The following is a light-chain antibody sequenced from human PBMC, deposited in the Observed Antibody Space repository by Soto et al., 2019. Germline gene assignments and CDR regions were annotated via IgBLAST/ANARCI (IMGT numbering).Light chain of an antibody. Sequence: QSVLTQPPSVSGAPRQRVTISCSGSTPNIGKNAVNRYQQLPGKAPKLVIYHNDLLPSGVSDRFSGSKSGTSASLAISGLQSDDEADYYCAAWDDNLDGDVFGTGTKLTVL. V-gene: IGLV1-36*01. CDR2: HND. CDR3: AAWDDNLDGDV. J-gene: IGLJ1*01. CDR1: TPNIGKNA.